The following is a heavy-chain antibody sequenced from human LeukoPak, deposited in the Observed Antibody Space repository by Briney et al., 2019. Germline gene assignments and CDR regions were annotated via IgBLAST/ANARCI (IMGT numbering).Heavy chain of an antibody. CDR1: GFTFSDYN. V-gene: IGHV3-11*01. CDR3: ARVQDIVVVQFDY. CDR2: TSRSGSTK. Sequence: PGGSLRLSCAASGFTFSDYNMRWIRHAPGKGLEWVSSTSRSGSTKYYAVSVKGRFTISRDNAKNSLFLQRNSLRAEDTAVYYCARVQDIVVVQFDYWGQGTLVTVSS. D-gene: IGHD2-15*01. J-gene: IGHJ4*02.